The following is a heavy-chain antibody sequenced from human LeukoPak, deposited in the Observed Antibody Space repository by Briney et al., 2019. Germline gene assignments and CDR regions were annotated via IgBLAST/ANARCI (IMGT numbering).Heavy chain of an antibody. Sequence: KPGGSLRLSCAASGFTFSSYSMNWVRQAPGKGLEWVSSISSSSSYIYYADSVKGRFTISRDNVKNSLYLQMNSLRAEDTAVYYCAREVTTPSPGAFDIWGQGTMVTVSS. CDR3: AREVTTPSPGAFDI. J-gene: IGHJ3*02. V-gene: IGHV3-21*01. D-gene: IGHD4-17*01. CDR1: GFTFSSYS. CDR2: ISSSSSYI.